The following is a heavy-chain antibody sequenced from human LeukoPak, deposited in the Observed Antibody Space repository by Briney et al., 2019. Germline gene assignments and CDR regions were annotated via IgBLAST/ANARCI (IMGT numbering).Heavy chain of an antibody. Sequence: GSLRLSCAASGFTFSSYAMHWVRQAPGKGLEWVAVISYDGSNKYYADSVKGRFTISRDNSKNTLYLQMNSLRAEDTAVYYCAREYGSSTFPRALDYWGQGTLVTVSS. D-gene: IGHD6-6*01. CDR3: AREYGSSTFPRALDY. J-gene: IGHJ4*02. CDR1: GFTFSSYA. CDR2: ISYDGSNK. V-gene: IGHV3-30*04.